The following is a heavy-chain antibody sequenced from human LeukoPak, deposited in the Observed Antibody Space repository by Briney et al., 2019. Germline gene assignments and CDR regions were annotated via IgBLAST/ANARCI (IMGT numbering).Heavy chain of an antibody. Sequence: SETLSLTCTVSGGSISSYYWSWIRQPPGKGLEWIWYIYYSGSTNYNPSLKSRVTISVDTSKNQFSLKLSSVTAADTAVYYCARDPYGSGSYHPLDPWGQGTLVTVSS. CDR3: ARDPYGSGSYHPLDP. CDR2: IYYSGST. D-gene: IGHD3-10*01. CDR1: GGSISSYY. J-gene: IGHJ5*02. V-gene: IGHV4-59*01.